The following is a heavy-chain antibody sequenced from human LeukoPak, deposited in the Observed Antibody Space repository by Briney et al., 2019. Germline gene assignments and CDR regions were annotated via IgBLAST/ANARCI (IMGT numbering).Heavy chain of an antibody. Sequence: RVSVKVSCKASGGTFSSYAISWVRQAPGQGLEWMGRIIPILGIANYAQKFQGRVTITADKSTSTAYMELSSLRSEDTAVYYCARDKTGYPTAFSYWGQGTLVTVPS. CDR3: ARDKTGYPTAFSY. V-gene: IGHV1-69*04. CDR2: IIPILGIA. CDR1: GGTFSSYA. J-gene: IGHJ4*02. D-gene: IGHD5-12*01.